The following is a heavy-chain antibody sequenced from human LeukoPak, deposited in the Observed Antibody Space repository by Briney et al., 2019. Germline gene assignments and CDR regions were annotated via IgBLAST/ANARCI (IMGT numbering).Heavy chain of an antibody. CDR2: VNPNNGGT. D-gene: IGHD3-3*01. CDR3: ARTGLEWWPRGGYYYMDV. Sequence: GASVKVSCKASGYTFNSSYMHWVRQAPGQGLEWMGWVNPNNGGTNYAQKFQGRVTMTRDTSISTAYMELSRLRSDDTAAYYCARTGLEWWPRGGYYYMDVWGKGTTVTVSS. CDR1: GYTFNSSY. J-gene: IGHJ6*03. V-gene: IGHV1-2*02.